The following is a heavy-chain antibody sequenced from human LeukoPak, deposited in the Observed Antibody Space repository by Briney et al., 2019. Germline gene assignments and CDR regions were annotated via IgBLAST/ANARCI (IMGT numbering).Heavy chain of an antibody. Sequence: PGRSLRLSCTASGFTFGDYAMSWFRQAPGKGLEWVGFIRSKAYGGTTEYAASVKGRFTISRDDSKSIAYLQMNSLKTEGTAVYYCTRYSSSSGTDYWGQGTLVTVSS. CDR2: IRSKAYGGTT. V-gene: IGHV3-49*03. CDR1: GFTFGDYA. CDR3: TRYSSSSGTDY. J-gene: IGHJ4*02. D-gene: IGHD6-6*01.